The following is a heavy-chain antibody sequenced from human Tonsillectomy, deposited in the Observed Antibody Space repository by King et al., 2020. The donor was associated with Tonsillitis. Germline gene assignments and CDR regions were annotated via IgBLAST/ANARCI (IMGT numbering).Heavy chain of an antibody. CDR1: GFNFSTFG. Sequence: VQLVESGGGVVQPGRSLRLSCGASGFNFSTFGMHWVRQAPGRGLEWVALISYDGSDQYYADSVKGRFTISRDNSKHTLYLRMNFLRAEDTAMYYCVRGRNIIVGDDYYYYGMDVWGRGTTVAVSS. CDR2: ISYDGSDQ. J-gene: IGHJ6*02. D-gene: IGHD2-15*01. CDR3: VRGRNIIVGDDYYYYGMDV. V-gene: IGHV3-33*05.